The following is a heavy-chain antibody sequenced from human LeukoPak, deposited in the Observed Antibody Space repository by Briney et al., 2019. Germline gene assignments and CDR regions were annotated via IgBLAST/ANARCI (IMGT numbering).Heavy chain of an antibody. CDR1: GGTFSSYA. CDR3: ARGGDGYPTGPYYFDY. V-gene: IGHV1-69*01. CDR2: IIPIFGTA. J-gene: IGHJ4*02. D-gene: IGHD5-24*01. Sequence: ASVTVSFKASGGTFSSYAISWVRQAPVQGLGWLGGIIPIFGTANYAQKFQGRVTITADESTSTAYMELSSLRSEDTAVYYCARGGDGYPTGPYYFDYWGQGTLVTVSS.